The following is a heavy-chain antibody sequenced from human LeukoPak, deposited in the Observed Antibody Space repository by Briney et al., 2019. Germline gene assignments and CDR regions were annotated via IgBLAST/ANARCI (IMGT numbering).Heavy chain of an antibody. CDR2: INPKSGDA. D-gene: IGHD3-16*01. CDR3: ARGEYSNGYPYRLDS. CDR1: GSTFSDYH. V-gene: IGHV1-2*02. J-gene: IGHJ4*02. Sequence: ASVKVSCKASGSTFSDYHINWVRQASGQGPEWMGWINPKSGDAKYGQAFQGRVTMTRDTSISTAYMELNRLKFDDTAMYYCARGEYSNGYPYRLDSWGQGTLVTVSS.